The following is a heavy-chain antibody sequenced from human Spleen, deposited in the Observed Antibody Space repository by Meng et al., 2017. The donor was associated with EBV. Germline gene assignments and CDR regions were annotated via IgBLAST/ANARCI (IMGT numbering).Heavy chain of an antibody. J-gene: IGHJ4*02. CDR2: INEDGSIT. V-gene: IGHV3-74*01. CDR1: EFPFSRYW. CDR3: SRDLAGADDY. Sequence: AQVGESWGDLVHPGGALRLSCAASEFPFSRYWMQWVRQAPGQGLMWVSRINEDGSITNYADSVTGRFTISRDNAKNTLYLQMNNLRAEDTATYFCSRDLAGADDYWGQGTLVTVSS. D-gene: IGHD1-14*01.